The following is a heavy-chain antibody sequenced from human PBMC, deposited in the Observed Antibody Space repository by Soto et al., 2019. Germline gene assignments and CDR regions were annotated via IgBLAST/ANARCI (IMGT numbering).Heavy chain of an antibody. Sequence: QVQLQESGPGLVKPSETLSLTCTVSGGSINNYYWSWIRQPPGKGLEWIGYIYYSGGTNYNPSLKSRVNTSVDTSNSQFSLKLSSVTAADTAVYYCARRYSGYDDAFDIWGQGTMVTVSS. CDR2: IYYSGGT. V-gene: IGHV4-59*01. CDR1: GGSINNYY. J-gene: IGHJ3*02. CDR3: ARRYSGYDDAFDI. D-gene: IGHD5-12*01.